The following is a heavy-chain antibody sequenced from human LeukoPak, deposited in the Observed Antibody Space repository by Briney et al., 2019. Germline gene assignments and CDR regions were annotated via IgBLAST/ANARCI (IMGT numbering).Heavy chain of an antibody. CDR1: GGSISSGGYY. D-gene: IGHD4-17*01. CDR2: ISYSGST. CDR3: ARAAPTVTTVRFDY. Sequence: PSETLSLTCTVSGGSISSGGYYWSWIRQHPGKGLEWIGYISYSGSTYYNPSLKSRVIISVDTSKNQLSLKLSSVTAADTAVYYCARAAPTVTTVRFDYWGQGTLVTVSS. J-gene: IGHJ4*02. V-gene: IGHV4-31*03.